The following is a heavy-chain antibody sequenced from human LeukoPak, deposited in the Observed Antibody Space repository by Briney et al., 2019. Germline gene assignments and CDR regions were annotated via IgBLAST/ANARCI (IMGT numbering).Heavy chain of an antibody. V-gene: IGHV4-59*08. J-gene: IGHJ4*02. CDR2: IYYSGST. Sequence: KPSETLSLTCTVSGGSISSYYWSSIRQPPGKGLEWIGYIYYSGSTNYNPSLKSRVTISVDTSKNQFSLKLSSVTAADTAVYYCARGTVISGVMFDYWGQGTLVTVSS. CDR3: ARGTVISGVMFDY. CDR1: GGSISSYY. D-gene: IGHD3-22*01.